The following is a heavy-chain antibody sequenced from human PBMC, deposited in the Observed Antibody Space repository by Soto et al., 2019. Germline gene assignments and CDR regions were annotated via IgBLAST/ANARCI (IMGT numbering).Heavy chain of an antibody. CDR3: ARGMTTVTTIDY. V-gene: IGHV4-30-2*01. CDR1: GGSISSGGYS. D-gene: IGHD4-4*01. Sequence: QPQLQESGSGLVKPSQTLSLTCAVSGGSISSGGYSWSWIRQPPGKGLEWIGYIYHSGSTYYNPSLKSRVTISVDRSKNQFSLKLSSVTAADTAVYYCARGMTTVTTIDYWGQGTLVTVSS. CDR2: IYHSGST. J-gene: IGHJ4*02.